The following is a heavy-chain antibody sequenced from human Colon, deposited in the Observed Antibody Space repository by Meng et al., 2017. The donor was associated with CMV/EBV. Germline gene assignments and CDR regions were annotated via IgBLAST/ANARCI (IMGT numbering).Heavy chain of an antibody. J-gene: IGHJ4*02. CDR2: VYLGGTI. CDR1: GGSITTRNF. D-gene: IGHD3-22*01. Sequence: VEPEVPAPWLVEPSGTLSLHCTVAGGSITTRNFWSWVRLPPGKGLEWIGEVYLGGTIHHHPSLQSRVTISLDKAKDHLSLKLASVTAADTAVYYCASLKDYDGRGYYYFESWGQGTLVTVSS. V-gene: IGHV4-4*02. CDR3: ASLKDYDGRGYYYFES.